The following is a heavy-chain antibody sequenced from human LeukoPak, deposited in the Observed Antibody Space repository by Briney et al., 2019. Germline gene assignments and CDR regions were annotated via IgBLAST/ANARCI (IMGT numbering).Heavy chain of an antibody. D-gene: IGHD3-22*01. CDR2: VYYTGST. J-gene: IGHJ5*02. CDR3: ARVVGFYDSSAFDL. Sequence: SETLSLTCTVSGGSISSYYWSWIRQPPGKRLEWIGYVYYTGSTNYNPSLNSRVTMSIDTSKNQFSLRLSSVTAADTAVYYCARVVGFYDSSAFDLWGQGTLVTVSS. V-gene: IGHV4-59*01. CDR1: GGSISSYY.